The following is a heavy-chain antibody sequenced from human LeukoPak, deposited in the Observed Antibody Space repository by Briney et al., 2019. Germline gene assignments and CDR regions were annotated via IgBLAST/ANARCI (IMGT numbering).Heavy chain of an antibody. CDR1: GFTFSSYW. Sequence: SGGSLRLSCAASGFTFSSYWMSWVRQAPGKGLEWVSAISGSGGSTYYADSVEGRFTISRDNSKNTLYLQMNSLRAEDTAVYYCAKDLGGRWYWGLFDYWGQGTLVTVSS. CDR2: ISGSGGST. CDR3: AKDLGGRWYWGLFDY. D-gene: IGHD2-8*02. J-gene: IGHJ4*02. V-gene: IGHV3-23*01.